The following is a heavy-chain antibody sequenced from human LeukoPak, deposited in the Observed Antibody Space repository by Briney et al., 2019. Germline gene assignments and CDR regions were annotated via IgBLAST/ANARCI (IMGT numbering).Heavy chain of an antibody. CDR2: INPNSGGP. J-gene: IGHJ5*02. Sequence: ASVKVSCKASGYTFTGYYMHWVRPAPGQGLAWMGWINPNSGGPNYAQKFQGRVSMTRDTSISTAYMELYSLRSDDTAVYYCARDRARGCSGGSCYGWFDPWGQGTLVTVSS. D-gene: IGHD2-15*01. V-gene: IGHV1-2*02. CDR1: GYTFTGYY. CDR3: ARDRARGCSGGSCYGWFDP.